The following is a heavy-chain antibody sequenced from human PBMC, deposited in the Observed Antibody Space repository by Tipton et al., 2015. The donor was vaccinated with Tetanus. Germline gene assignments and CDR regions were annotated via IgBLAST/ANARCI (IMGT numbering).Heavy chain of an antibody. CDR3: ARVPGAGVGYCSGGNCHYFDY. Sequence: GSLRLSCAASGFTFSSYSMNWVRQAPGKGLEWVSSVSTTNSYKYYADSLEGRFTISRDNAKNSLYLQMNSLRAEDTAMYYCARVPGAGVGYCSGGNCHYFDYWGQGTLVTVSS. D-gene: IGHD2-15*01. CDR1: GFTFSSYS. CDR2: VSTTNSYK. J-gene: IGHJ4*02. V-gene: IGHV3-21*01.